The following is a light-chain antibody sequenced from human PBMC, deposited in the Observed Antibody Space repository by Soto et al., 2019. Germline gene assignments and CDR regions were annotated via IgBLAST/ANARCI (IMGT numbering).Light chain of an antibody. Sequence: DIVMTQSPDSLAVSLGERATINCKSSQNNDNYLAWYQQKAGQPPKLLIDWASTRASGVPDRCSGSGSGTDFTLTISSLQAEDVSVYYCQHYYNSLTFGQGTQVEIK. CDR2: WAS. CDR1: QNNDNY. V-gene: IGKV4-1*01. CDR3: QHYYNSLT. J-gene: IGKJ1*01.